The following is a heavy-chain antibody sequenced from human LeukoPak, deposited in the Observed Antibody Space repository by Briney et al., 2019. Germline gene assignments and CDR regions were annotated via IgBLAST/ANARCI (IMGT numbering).Heavy chain of an antibody. CDR3: ARGGYCSSTSCYYYYYYMDV. V-gene: IGHV4-30-4*08. CDR1: GGSNSSGDYY. J-gene: IGHJ6*03. CDR2: IYYSGST. D-gene: IGHD2-2*01. Sequence: PSQTLSLTCTVSGGSNSSGDYYWSWIRQPPGKGLEWIGYIYYSGSTYYNPSLKSRVTISVDTSKNQFSLKLSSVTAADTAVYYCARGGYCSSTSCYYYYYYMDVWGKGTTVTVSS.